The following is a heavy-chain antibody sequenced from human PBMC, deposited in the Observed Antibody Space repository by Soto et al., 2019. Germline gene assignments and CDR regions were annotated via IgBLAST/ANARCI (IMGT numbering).Heavy chain of an antibody. CDR1: GFTFSSYW. Sequence: SLRLSCAASGFTFSSYWMSWVRQAPGKGLEWVANIKQDGSEKYYVDSVKGRFTISRDNAKNSLYLQMNSLRAEDTAVYYCARDLEYSSFIEPTFDYWGQGTLVTVSS. V-gene: IGHV3-7*03. CDR3: ARDLEYSSFIEPTFDY. D-gene: IGHD6-6*01. J-gene: IGHJ4*02. CDR2: IKQDGSEK.